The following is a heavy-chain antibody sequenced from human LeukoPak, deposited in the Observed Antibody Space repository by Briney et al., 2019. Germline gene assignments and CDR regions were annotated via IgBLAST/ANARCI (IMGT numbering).Heavy chain of an antibody. Sequence: GGSLRLSCAASGFTFDDYAMHWVRQAPGKGLEWVSGISWNSGSIDYADSVKGRFTISRDNAKNPLYLQMNSLRAEDTALYYCAKGRGYYDSQWTWGQGTLVTVSS. CDR2: ISWNSGSI. J-gene: IGHJ5*02. V-gene: IGHV3-9*01. CDR3: AKGRGYYDSQWT. D-gene: IGHD3-22*01. CDR1: GFTFDDYA.